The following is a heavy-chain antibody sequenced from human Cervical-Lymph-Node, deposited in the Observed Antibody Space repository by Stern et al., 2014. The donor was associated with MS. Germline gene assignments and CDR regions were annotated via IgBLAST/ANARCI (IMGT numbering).Heavy chain of an antibody. CDR2: MTTPCYI. CDR1: GFSFNTFN. Sequence: EVQLVESGGGLVKPGGSLRLSCAASGFSFNTFNMNWVRQPPGKGLAWVACMTTPCYIFYADSVKGRFTISRYNSENSLFLQMNSLRDEDTAIYYCARAYDFRSGFDFWGQGTLVTVSS. J-gene: IGHJ4*02. V-gene: IGHV3-21*06. D-gene: IGHD3-3*01. CDR3: ARAYDFRSGFDF.